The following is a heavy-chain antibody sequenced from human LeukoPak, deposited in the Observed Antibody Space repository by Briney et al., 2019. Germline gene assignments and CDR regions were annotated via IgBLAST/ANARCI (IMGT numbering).Heavy chain of an antibody. CDR3: AKHERWLQFYYYYYCMDV. CDR2: ISGRGGST. J-gene: IGHJ6*03. D-gene: IGHD5-24*01. V-gene: IGHV3-23*01. Sequence: PGGSLRLSCAASGFTFSSYAMSWVRQAPGKGLEWVSAISGRGGSTYYADSVKGRFTISRDNSKNTLYLQMNSLRAEDTAVYYCAKHERWLQFYYYYYCMDVWGKGTTVTVSS. CDR1: GFTFSSYA.